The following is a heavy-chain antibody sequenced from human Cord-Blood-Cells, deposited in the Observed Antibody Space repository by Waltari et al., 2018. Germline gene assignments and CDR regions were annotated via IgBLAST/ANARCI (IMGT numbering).Heavy chain of an antibody. D-gene: IGHD2-2*01. CDR1: GYTFTSYA. CDR2: INAGNGNT. Sequence: QVQLVQSGAEVKKPGASVKVSCKASGYTFTSYALHWVRPAPGQRLEWMGLINAGNGNTKYSQRFQVRVTITRDTSASTAYMALRSLRSEGTAVYYCARTPAARVFDYWGQGTLVTVSS. J-gene: IGHJ4*02. V-gene: IGHV1-3*01. CDR3: ARTPAARVFDY.